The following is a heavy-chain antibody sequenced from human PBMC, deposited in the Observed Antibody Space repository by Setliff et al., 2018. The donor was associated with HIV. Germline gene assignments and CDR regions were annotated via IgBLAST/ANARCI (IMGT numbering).Heavy chain of an antibody. CDR2: INPAGNPT. D-gene: IGHD2-2*01. J-gene: IGHJ6*02. CDR3: ARDHCSSSGCYEYSYYGMDV. V-gene: IGHV1-46*01. CDR1: GYTFTSDY. Sequence: ASVKVSCKASGYTFTSDYIHWVRQAPGLGLEWMGIINPAGNPTSYAQKFQGRLTMTRDTSTNTVYMELSRLRSDDTAVNYCARDHCSSSGCYEYSYYGMDVWGQGTTVTVSS.